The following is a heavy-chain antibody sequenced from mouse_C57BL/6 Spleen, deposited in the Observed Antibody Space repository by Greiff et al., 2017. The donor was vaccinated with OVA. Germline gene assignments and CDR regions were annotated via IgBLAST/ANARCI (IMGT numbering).Heavy chain of an antibody. CDR3: ARDYYGSGAMDY. V-gene: IGHV3-5*01. CDR1: GISITTGNYR. Sequence: EVKLMESGPGLVKPSQTVFLTCTVTGISITTGNYRWSWIRQFPGNKLEWIGYIYYSGTITYNPSLTRRTTITRDTPKNQFFLEMNSLTAEDTATYYCARDYYGSGAMDYWGQGTSVTVSS. D-gene: IGHD1-1*01. J-gene: IGHJ4*01. CDR2: IYYSGTI.